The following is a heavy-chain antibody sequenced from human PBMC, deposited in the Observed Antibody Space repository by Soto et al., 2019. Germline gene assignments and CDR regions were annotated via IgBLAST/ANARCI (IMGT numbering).Heavy chain of an antibody. CDR2: IGTAGDP. CDR1: GFTFSSYD. Sequence: EVQLLDSGGGLVQPGGSLRLSCAASGFTFSSYDMHWVRQATGKGLEWVSAIGTAGDPYYPGSVKGRFTISRENAKNSLYLQMNSLRAGDTAVYYCARGGYCSSTSCYYYYGMDVWGQGTTVTVSS. J-gene: IGHJ6*02. D-gene: IGHD2-2*01. V-gene: IGHV3-13*05. CDR3: ARGGYCSSTSCYYYYGMDV.